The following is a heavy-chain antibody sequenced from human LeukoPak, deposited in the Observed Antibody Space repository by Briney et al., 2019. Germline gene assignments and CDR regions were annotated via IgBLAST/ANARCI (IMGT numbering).Heavy chain of an antibody. CDR2: IKRKTDGETT. J-gene: IGHJ4*02. V-gene: IGHV3-15*01. D-gene: IGHD1-1*01. CDR3: ASPLFPVQLEQTPFDY. Sequence: GESLRLSRAASGFTFSNSWMSWVRQAPAKGLEWVGRIKRKTDGETTDYTAPVKGRFTISRDNSKNALYLQMNSLRAEDTAVYYCASPLFPVQLEQTPFDYWGQGNLVTVSA. CDR1: GFTFSNSW.